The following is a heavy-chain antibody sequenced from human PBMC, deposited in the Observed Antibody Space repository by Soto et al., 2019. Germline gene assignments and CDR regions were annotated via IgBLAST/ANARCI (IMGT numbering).Heavy chain of an antibody. V-gene: IGHV3-9*01. CDR1: GFTFDDYS. D-gene: IGHD5-12*01. CDR2: ISWNSGSI. J-gene: IGHJ3*02. Sequence: SLIVSWAASGFTFDDYSMHWVRQAPGKGLEWVSGISWNSGSIGYADSVKGRFTISRDNAKNSLYLQMNSLRAEDTALYYCAKAVGKMATAGICGQRTMVTVSS. CDR3: AKAVGKMATAGI.